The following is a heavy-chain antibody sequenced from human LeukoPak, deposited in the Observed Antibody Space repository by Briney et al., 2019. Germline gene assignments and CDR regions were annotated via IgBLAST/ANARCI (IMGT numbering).Heavy chain of an antibody. V-gene: IGHV3-30*02. J-gene: IGHJ6*03. Sequence: GGSVRLSCGASGFLFYNYGMQWVREARGKGLEWVAFIRHDGRGQFCADSVKGRFIISRDNSNNTVFLQMSSLRIEDTAVYYCAKPLPLYSSSADYTDVWGTATTVTASS. CDR3: AKPLPLYSSSADYTDV. CDR2: IRHDGRGQ. CDR1: GFLFYNYG. D-gene: IGHD6-6*01.